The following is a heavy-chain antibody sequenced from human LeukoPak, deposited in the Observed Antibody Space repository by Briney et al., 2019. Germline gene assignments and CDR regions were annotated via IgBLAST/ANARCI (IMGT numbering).Heavy chain of an antibody. J-gene: IGHJ4*02. CDR2: IYYSGST. Sequence: SETLSLTCAVYGGSFSGYYWSWIRQPPGKGLEWIGYIYYSGSTNYNPSLKSRVTISVDTSKNQFSLNLSSVTAADTAVYYCARGEGSITMVRGILITGFDYWGQGTLVTVSS. D-gene: IGHD3-10*01. CDR3: ARGEGSITMVRGILITGFDY. CDR1: GGSFSGYY. V-gene: IGHV4-59*01.